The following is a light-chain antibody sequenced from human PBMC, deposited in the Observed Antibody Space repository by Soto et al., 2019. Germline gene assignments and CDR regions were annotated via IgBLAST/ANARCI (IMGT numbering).Light chain of an antibody. CDR1: QSISSW. Sequence: DIQMTQSPSTLSASVGDRVTITCRASQSISSWLAWYQQKPGKAPKLLIYDASSLESGVPSRFNGSGSGAEFTLTIRSLQPDDFATYSCQQYNSYAWTFGQGTKVEIK. V-gene: IGKV1-5*01. CDR2: DAS. J-gene: IGKJ1*01. CDR3: QQYNSYAWT.